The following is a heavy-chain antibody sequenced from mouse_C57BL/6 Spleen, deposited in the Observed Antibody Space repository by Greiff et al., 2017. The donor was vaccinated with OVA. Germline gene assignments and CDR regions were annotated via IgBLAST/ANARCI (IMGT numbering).Heavy chain of an antibody. CDR2: ISYDGSN. CDR3: ARFYYGNYFYYAMDY. Sequence: EVKLMESGPGLVKPSQSLSLTCSVTGYSITSGYYWNWIRQFPGNKLEWMGYISYDGSNNYNPSLKNRISITRDTSKNQFFLKLNSVTTEDTATYYCARFYYGNYFYYAMDYWGQGTSVTVSS. CDR1: GYSITSGYY. D-gene: IGHD2-1*01. V-gene: IGHV3-6*01. J-gene: IGHJ4*01.